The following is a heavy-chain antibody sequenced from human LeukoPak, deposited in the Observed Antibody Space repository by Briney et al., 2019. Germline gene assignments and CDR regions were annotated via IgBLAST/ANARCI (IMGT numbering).Heavy chain of an antibody. CDR2: ISYEGSNK. D-gene: IGHD3-10*01. CDR1: GFTFSSYG. Sequence: GRSLRLSCAASGFTFSSYGMHWVRQAPGKGLEWVAVISYEGSNKYYADSVKGRFTISRDNSKNTLYLQMNSLRAEDTAVYYCAKDLGDGSGPDYWGRGTLVTVSS. CDR3: AKDLGDGSGPDY. J-gene: IGHJ4*02. V-gene: IGHV3-30*18.